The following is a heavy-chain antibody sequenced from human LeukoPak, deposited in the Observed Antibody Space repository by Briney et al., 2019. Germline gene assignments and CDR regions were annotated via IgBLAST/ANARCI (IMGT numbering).Heavy chain of an antibody. D-gene: IGHD3-10*01. CDR1: GYTFTSYG. CDR3: ARGGRDAFDI. CDR2: ISTYNGNT. Sequence: ASVKVSCKTSGYTFTSYGLNWVRQAPGQGLEWMGWISTYNGNTHYTRKLQDRVTMTTDTSTSTAYMELRSLRSDDTALYYCARGGRDAFDIWGQGTVVTVSS. V-gene: IGHV1-18*01. J-gene: IGHJ3*02.